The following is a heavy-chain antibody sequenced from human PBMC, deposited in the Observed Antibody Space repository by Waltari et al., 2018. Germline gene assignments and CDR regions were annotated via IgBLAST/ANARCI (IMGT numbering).Heavy chain of an antibody. D-gene: IGHD3-10*01. CDR3: VRDGGEFWVGKLIPRFFFDH. CDR2: ISSNGGST. J-gene: IGHJ4*02. CDR1: GFTFSTYD. V-gene: IGHV3-64D*06. Sequence: EVQLVESGGGLVQPGESLRLSCSASGFTFSTYDMYWVRQARGKGFEYVSAISSNGGSTNYADSVKGRFTISRDISKNTLYLQMSLLRPEDTAVYYCVRDGGEFWVGKLIPRFFFDHWGQGTLVTVSS.